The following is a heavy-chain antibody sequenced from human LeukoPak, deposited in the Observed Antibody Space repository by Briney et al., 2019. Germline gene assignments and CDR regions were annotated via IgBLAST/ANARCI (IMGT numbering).Heavy chain of an antibody. CDR2: ISYDGSNK. D-gene: IGHD6-13*01. Sequence: PGRSLRLSCAASGFTFSSYAMHWVRQAPGKGLERVAVISYDGSNKYYADSVKGRFTISRDNSKNTLYLQMNSLRAEDTAVYYCAREDSSSWCPDYWGQETLVTVSS. CDR1: GFTFSSYA. V-gene: IGHV3-30*04. J-gene: IGHJ4*02. CDR3: AREDSSSWCPDY.